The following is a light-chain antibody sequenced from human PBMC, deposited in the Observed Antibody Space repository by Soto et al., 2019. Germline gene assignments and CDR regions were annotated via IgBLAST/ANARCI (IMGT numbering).Light chain of an antibody. Sequence: QTVLTQPRSVSWSPGQSVTISCTGTSSDVGGYNYVSWYQQHPGKAPKLMIYDVNKRPSGVPDRFSGSKSGNTASLTISGLQAEEEADYYCCSYAGSSYVFGTGTKVTVL. CDR2: DVN. V-gene: IGLV2-11*01. CDR1: SSDVGGYNY. CDR3: CSYAGSSYV. J-gene: IGLJ1*01.